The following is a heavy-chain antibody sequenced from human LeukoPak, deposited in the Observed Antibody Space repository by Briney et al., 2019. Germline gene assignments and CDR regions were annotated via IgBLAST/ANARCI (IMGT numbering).Heavy chain of an antibody. D-gene: IGHD6-13*01. CDR3: ARYPLAAAGTEYYYYGMDV. Sequence: ASVKVSCKASGYTFTSYDINWVRQATGQGLEWMGWMNPNSGNTGYAQKFQGRVTMTRNTSISTAYMELSSLRSEDTAVYYCARYPLAAAGTEYYYYGMDVWGQGTTVTVSS. V-gene: IGHV1-8*01. CDR2: MNPNSGNT. J-gene: IGHJ6*02. CDR1: GYTFTSYD.